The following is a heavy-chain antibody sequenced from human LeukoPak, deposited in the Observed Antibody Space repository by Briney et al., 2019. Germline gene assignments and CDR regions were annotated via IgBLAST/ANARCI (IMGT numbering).Heavy chain of an antibody. CDR2: IISSGSTL. Sequence: GGSLRLSCAASGFTFSNYEMNWVRQAPGKGLEGVSYIISSGSTLYYANSVKGRFTISRDNAKNSLYLQMNSLRAEDTAVYYCARDGSGYGHDAFDIWGQGTMVTVSS. V-gene: IGHV3-48*03. J-gene: IGHJ3*02. CDR3: ARDGSGYGHDAFDI. CDR1: GFTFSNYE. D-gene: IGHD5-12*01.